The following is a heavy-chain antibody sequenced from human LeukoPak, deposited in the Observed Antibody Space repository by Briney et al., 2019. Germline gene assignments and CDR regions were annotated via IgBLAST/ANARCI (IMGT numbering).Heavy chain of an antibody. CDR1: GFTFSSYS. CDR3: ARDGERGELSLYMDY. CDR2: ISSSSSYI. V-gene: IGHV3-21*01. J-gene: IGHJ4*02. D-gene: IGHD3-16*02. Sequence: PGGSLRLSCAASGFTFSSYSMNWVRQAPGQGLEWVSSISSSSSYIYYADSVKGRFTISRDNAKNSLYLQMNSLRAEDTAEYYCARDGERGELSLYMDYWGQGTLVTVSS.